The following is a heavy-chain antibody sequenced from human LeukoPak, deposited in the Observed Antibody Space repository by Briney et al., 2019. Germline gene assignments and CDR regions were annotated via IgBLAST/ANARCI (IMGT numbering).Heavy chain of an antibody. D-gene: IGHD3-3*01. CDR3: ARENGVYGMDV. Sequence: ASVKVSCKASGYTFTRYYMHWVRQAPGQGLEWMGIINPSGGSTSYAQKFQGRVTMTRDTSTSTVYMELSSLRSEDTAVYYCARENGVYGMDVWGKGTTVTVSS. CDR2: INPSGGST. J-gene: IGHJ6*04. V-gene: IGHV1-46*01. CDR1: GYTFTRYY.